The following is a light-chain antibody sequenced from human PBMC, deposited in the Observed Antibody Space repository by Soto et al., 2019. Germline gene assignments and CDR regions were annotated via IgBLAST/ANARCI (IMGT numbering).Light chain of an antibody. CDR2: DAS. J-gene: IGKJ4*01. Sequence: DIQMTQSPSSLSASVGDRVTITCQAGQEISKSLNWYQQKPGKAPKLLIYDASNLETRVPSRFSGSGSGTDFTFTISSLQPEDIATYYCQQYDNLPLTFGGGTKVKIK. CDR1: QEISKS. V-gene: IGKV1-33*01. CDR3: QQYDNLPLT.